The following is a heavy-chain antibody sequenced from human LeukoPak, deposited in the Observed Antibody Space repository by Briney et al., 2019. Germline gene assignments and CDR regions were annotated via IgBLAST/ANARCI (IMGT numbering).Heavy chain of an antibody. CDR3: ARRTASAGTRWFDP. V-gene: IGHV3-11*01. D-gene: IGHD6-13*01. J-gene: IGHJ5*02. CDR2: ISSSGSTI. Sequence: GGSLRLSCAASGFTFSDKYMSWIRQAPGKGLEWVSYISSSGSTIYYADSVKGRFTISRDNAKNSLYLQMNSLRAEDTAVYYCARRTASAGTRWFDPWGQGTLVTVSS. CDR1: GFTFSDKY.